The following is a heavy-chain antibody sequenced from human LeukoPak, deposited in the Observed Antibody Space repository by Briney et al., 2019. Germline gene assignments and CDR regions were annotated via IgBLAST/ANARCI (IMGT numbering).Heavy chain of an antibody. Sequence: SETLSLTCTVSGYSINSGYYWGWIRQPPGKGLEWIAIIYHSGSTYYNPSLKSRVTISVDTSKNQFSLRLSSVTAADTAVYYCARASYSYDISGWVPFDYWGQGTLVTVSS. CDR2: IYHSGST. D-gene: IGHD3-22*01. V-gene: IGHV4-38-2*02. CDR1: GYSINSGYY. CDR3: ARASYSYDISGWVPFDY. J-gene: IGHJ4*02.